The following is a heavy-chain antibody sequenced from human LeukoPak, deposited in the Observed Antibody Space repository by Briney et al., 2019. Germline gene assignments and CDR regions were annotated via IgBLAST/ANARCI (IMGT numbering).Heavy chain of an antibody. J-gene: IGHJ4*02. V-gene: IGHV3-11*01. CDR2: ISSSGGTI. CDR3: ASSGSYGGPVYYFDY. CDR1: GFTFSDYY. D-gene: IGHD1-26*01. Sequence: GGSLRLSCAASGFTFSDYYMSWIRQAPGKGLEWVSYISSSGGTIYYADSVKGRLTIPRDNAKYSLYLQMNSLRAEDTAVYYCASSGSYGGPVYYFDYWGQGTLVTVSS.